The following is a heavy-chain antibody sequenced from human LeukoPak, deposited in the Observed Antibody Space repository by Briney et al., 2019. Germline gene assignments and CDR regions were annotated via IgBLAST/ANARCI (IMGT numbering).Heavy chain of an antibody. D-gene: IGHD6-13*01. Sequence: GESLKISCKGSGYSFSHYWIGWVRQMPGKGLEWMGLIYPDDSETRYSPSFQGQVTISADKSINTAYLEWSTLKASDTAIYYCARQSSRWPYYFDFWGQGTLVTVSS. V-gene: IGHV5-51*01. CDR3: ARQSSRWPYYFDF. J-gene: IGHJ4*02. CDR1: GYSFSHYW. CDR2: IYPDDSET.